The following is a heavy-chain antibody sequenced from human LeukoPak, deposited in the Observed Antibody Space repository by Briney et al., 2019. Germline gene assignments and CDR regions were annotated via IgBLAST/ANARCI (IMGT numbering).Heavy chain of an antibody. J-gene: IGHJ6*04. CDR1: GFTFGDYA. D-gene: IGHD2-15*01. CDR3: SRDPLYCCCGSCSSPRFYYYGMDV. Sequence: PGGSLRLSCTTSGFTFGDYAMTWVRQAPGKGLEWVGFIRTKAYGGTTGYAASVNARFIISRDDSRSIAYLQMNSLKTEDTAVYYCSRDPLYCCCGSCSSPRFYYYGMDVWGKGTTVTVSS. CDR2: IRTKAYGGTT. V-gene: IGHV3-49*04.